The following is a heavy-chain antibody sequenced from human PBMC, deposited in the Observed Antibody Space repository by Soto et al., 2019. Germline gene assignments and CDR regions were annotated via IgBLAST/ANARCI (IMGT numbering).Heavy chain of an antibody. D-gene: IGHD2-21*01. CDR1: DYTFTTYG. CDR2: ISGYKNNT. Sequence: ASVKVSCKASDYTFTTYGISWVRQAPGQGLEWIGWISGYKNNTDYAQKFQGRVTMTTDTSTTTVYMDLRSLRSDDTALYYCARDGPTIVAKDAFDIWGQGTMVTVSS. CDR3: ARDGPTIVAKDAFDI. V-gene: IGHV1-18*01. J-gene: IGHJ3*02.